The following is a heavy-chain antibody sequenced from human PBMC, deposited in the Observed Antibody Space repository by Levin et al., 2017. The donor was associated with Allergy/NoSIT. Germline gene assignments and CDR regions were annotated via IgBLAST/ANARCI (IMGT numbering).Heavy chain of an antibody. V-gene: IGHV3-48*01. D-gene: IGHD5-12*01. CDR3: ARVLRFYYYYYMDV. Sequence: GGSLRLSCAASEFTFSSFRMNWVRQAPGKGLEWVSYISSTSSTIYYADSVKGRFTISRDNAKNSLYLQMNSLRAEDTAVYYCARVLRFYYYYYMDVWGKGTTVTVSS. CDR2: ISSTSSTI. J-gene: IGHJ6*03. CDR1: EFTFSSFR.